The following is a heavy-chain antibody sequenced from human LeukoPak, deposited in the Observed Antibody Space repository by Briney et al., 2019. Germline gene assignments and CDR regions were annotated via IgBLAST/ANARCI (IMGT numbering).Heavy chain of an antibody. CDR3: ARDFVVSYYYDSSGSYYFDY. J-gene: IGHJ4*02. CDR1: GFTFSSYS. V-gene: IGHV3-21*01. CDR2: ISGRSSYI. D-gene: IGHD3-22*01. Sequence: GGSLRLSCAASGFTFSSYSMNWVRQAPGKGLEWVSSISGRSSYIYYADSVKGRFTISRDNAKNSLYLQMNSLRAEDTAVYYCARDFVVSYYYDSSGSYYFDYWGQGTLVTVSS.